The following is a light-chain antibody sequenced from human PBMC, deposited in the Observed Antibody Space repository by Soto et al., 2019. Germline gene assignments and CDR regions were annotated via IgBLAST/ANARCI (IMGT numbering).Light chain of an antibody. Sequence: VLTQSPATLSLSPGERATLSCRASQSVSSNLAWYQQKPGQAPRLLIYGASTRATGIPARFSGSGSGTEFTLTISSLQSEDFAVYYCQQYNNWPWTFGQGTKVDIK. CDR2: GAS. CDR3: QQYNNWPWT. V-gene: IGKV3-15*01. J-gene: IGKJ1*01. CDR1: QSVSSN.